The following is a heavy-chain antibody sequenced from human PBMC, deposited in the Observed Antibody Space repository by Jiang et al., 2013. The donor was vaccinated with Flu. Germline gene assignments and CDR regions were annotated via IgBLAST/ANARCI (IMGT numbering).Heavy chain of an antibody. CDR3: VRYKEYSPSGYYYYGMDV. V-gene: IGHV1-18*01. CDR1: GYTFTSFG. D-gene: IGHD6-6*01. Sequence: GAEVKKPGASVKVSCKASGYTFTSFGITWVRQAPGQGLEWMGWISAHNGDTNYTQSLQGRVTMTTDTFTSTAYMELRSLRSDDTAVYYCVRYKEYSPSGYYYYGMDVWGQGTTVTVSS. CDR2: ISAHNGDT. J-gene: IGHJ6*02.